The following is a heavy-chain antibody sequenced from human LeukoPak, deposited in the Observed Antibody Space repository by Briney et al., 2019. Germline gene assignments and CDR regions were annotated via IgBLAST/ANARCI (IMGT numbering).Heavy chain of an antibody. CDR1: GFSFSDKC. Sequence: GSLRLSCEASGFSFSDKCMSWVRQAPGKDLEWVSGIYSGGSTYYADSVKGQFTISRDNSKNTLYLQMKSLRLEDTADYYCARGPYGDPLSQLDDWGQGTLVTVSS. J-gene: IGHJ4*02. CDR2: IYSGGST. CDR3: ARGPYGDPLSQLDD. D-gene: IGHD4/OR15-4a*01. V-gene: IGHV3-53*01.